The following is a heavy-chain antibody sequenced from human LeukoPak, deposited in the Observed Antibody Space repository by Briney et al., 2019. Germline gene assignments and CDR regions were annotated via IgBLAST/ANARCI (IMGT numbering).Heavy chain of an antibody. CDR2: IYHSGST. J-gene: IGHJ4*02. CDR3: AREEYSSSWSHASDY. V-gene: IGHV4-4*02. Sequence: PSGTLSLTCAVSGGSISSSNWWSWVRQPPGKGLEWIGEIYHSGSTNYNPSLTSRVTISVDKSNNHFSLKLTSVTAADTAMYYCAREEYSSSWSHASDYWGRGTLVSVSS. CDR1: GGSISSSNW. D-gene: IGHD6-13*01.